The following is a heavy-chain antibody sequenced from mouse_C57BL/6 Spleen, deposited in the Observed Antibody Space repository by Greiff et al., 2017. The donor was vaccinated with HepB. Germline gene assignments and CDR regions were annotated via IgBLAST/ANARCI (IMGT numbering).Heavy chain of an antibody. V-gene: IGHV1-82*01. CDR2: IYPGDGDT. D-gene: IGHD2-4*01. Sequence: VKLQQSGPELVKPGASVKISCKASGYAFSSSWMNWVKQRPGKGLEWIGRIYPGDGDTNYNGKFKGKATLTADKSSSTAYMQLSSLTSEDSAVYFCARYYYDYPAWFAYWGQGTLVTVSA. CDR3: ARYYYDYPAWFAY. J-gene: IGHJ3*01. CDR1: GYAFSSSW.